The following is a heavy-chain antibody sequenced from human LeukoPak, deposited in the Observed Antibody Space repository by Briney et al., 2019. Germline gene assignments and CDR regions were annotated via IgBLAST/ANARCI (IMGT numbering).Heavy chain of an antibody. J-gene: IGHJ4*02. CDR1: GFTFSSYA. CDR3: AKGQGIVGATTPAVVYFDY. V-gene: IGHV3-30-3*01. Sequence: GRSLRLSCAASGFTFSSYAMHWVRQATGKGLEWVAVISYDGSNKYYADSVKGRFTISRDNSKNTLYLQMNSLRAEDTAVYYCAKGQGIVGATTPAVVYFDYWGQGTLVTVSS. CDR2: ISYDGSNK. D-gene: IGHD1-26*01.